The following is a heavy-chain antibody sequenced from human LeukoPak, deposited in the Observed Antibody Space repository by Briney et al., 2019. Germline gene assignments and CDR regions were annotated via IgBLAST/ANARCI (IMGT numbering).Heavy chain of an antibody. V-gene: IGHV3-7*01. CDR2: IKQDGSEK. CDR3: AAESTVSTGAFDM. D-gene: IGHD4-11*01. J-gene: IGHJ3*02. Sequence: GGSLRLSCTASGFIFSTYWRNWVRQAPGTGLEWVANIKQDGSEKYYVDSVKGRFTISRDNAKNSLYLQMNSLRAEDTAVYYCAAESTVSTGAFDMWGKGTMVTVSS. CDR1: GFIFSTYW.